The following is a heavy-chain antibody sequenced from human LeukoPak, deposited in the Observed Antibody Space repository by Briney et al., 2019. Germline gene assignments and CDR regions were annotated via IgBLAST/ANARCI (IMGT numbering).Heavy chain of an antibody. CDR2: INSSGGST. Sequence: ASVKVSCKASGYTFTSYYMHWVRQAPGQGLEWMGIINSSGGSTSYAEKFQGRVTMTRDMSTSTVYMELSSLRSEDTAVYYCARGDIVVVPGAMFDYYYMDVWGKGTTVTVSS. CDR3: ARGDIVVVPGAMFDYYYMDV. J-gene: IGHJ6*03. D-gene: IGHD2-2*01. CDR1: GYTFTSYY. V-gene: IGHV1-46*01.